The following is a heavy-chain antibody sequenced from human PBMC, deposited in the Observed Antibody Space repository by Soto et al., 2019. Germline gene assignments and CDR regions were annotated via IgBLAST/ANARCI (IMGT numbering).Heavy chain of an antibody. D-gene: IGHD2-21*01. Sequence: PGGSLRLSCAASGFTFSSYSMNWVRQAPGKGLEWVSYISSSSSTIYYADSVKGRFTISRDNAKNSLYLQMNSLRAEDTAVYYCARDSHLLFGYWGQGTLVTVSS. J-gene: IGHJ4*02. V-gene: IGHV3-48*01. CDR1: GFTFSSYS. CDR2: ISSSSSTI. CDR3: ARDSHLLFGY.